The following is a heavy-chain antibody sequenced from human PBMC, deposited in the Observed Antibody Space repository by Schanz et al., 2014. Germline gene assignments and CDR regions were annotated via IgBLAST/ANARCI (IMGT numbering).Heavy chain of an antibody. V-gene: IGHV3-9*01. Sequence: VQLVESGGGVVQPGRSLRLSCAASGFTFRSYGMLWVRQAPGKGLEWVSSISWNSGSIDYADSVKGRFTISRDNAKNSLYLQMNSLRAEDTAVYYCARPSDSSWYMDVWGKGTTVTVSS. CDR1: GFTFRSYG. CDR3: ARPSDSSWYMDV. J-gene: IGHJ6*03. D-gene: IGHD2-21*02. CDR2: ISWNSGSI.